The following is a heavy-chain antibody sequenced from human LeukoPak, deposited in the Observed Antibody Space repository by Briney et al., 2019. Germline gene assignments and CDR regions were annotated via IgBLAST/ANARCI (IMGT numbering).Heavy chain of an antibody. CDR1: GYTFNTYY. D-gene: IGHD3-22*01. J-gene: IGHJ4*02. CDR3: ARGIYDSSGYYYGVFDY. Sequence: ASVKVSCKASGYTFNTYYMHWVRQAPGQGLEWMGWINPNSGGTNYAQKFQGRVTMTRDTSISTAYMELSRLRSDDTAVYYCARGIYDSSGYYYGVFDYWGQGTLVTVSS. CDR2: INPNSGGT. V-gene: IGHV1-2*02.